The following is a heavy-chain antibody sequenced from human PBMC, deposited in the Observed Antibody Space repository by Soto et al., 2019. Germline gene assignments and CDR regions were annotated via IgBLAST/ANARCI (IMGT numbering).Heavy chain of an antibody. CDR2: ISSSSSYI. J-gene: IGHJ5*02. D-gene: IGHD6-19*01. CDR1: GFTFSTYS. Sequence: EVQLVESGGGLVKPGGSLRLSCAASGFTFSTYSMNWVRQAPGKGLEWVSSISSSSSYIYYADSVKGRFTISRDNXKNSLYLQMNSLRGEDTAVYYCARGIAVADTWWYDPWGQGTLVTVSS. CDR3: ARGIAVADTWWYDP. V-gene: IGHV3-21*01.